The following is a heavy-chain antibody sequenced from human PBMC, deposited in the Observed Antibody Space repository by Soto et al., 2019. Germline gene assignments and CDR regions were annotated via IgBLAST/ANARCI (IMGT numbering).Heavy chain of an antibody. J-gene: IGHJ6*01. CDR3: AVGLSGSYYQNGMDV. D-gene: IGHD1-26*01. CDR2: IIPIFGTT. CDR1: GGPFTSFD. V-gene: IGHV1-69*06. Sequence: VELVQSGSEVQKPGSSVKVSCKTSGGPFTSFDVNWVRQAPGQGLEWMGGIIPIFGTTNYAQKFQGRVTITADMPSTTAYMELGSLRSDDTAVYFCAVGLSGSYYQNGMDVWGLGTTVIVS.